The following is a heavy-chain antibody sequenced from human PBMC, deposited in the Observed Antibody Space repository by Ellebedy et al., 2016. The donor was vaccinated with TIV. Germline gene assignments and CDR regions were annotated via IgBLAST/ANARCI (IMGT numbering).Heavy chain of an antibody. Sequence: GESLKISCAASGFTFSTYWMGWVRQAAGKGLEWVANINQDGSQKYYVDSVKGRFTISRDNAKTSLYLQMKSLRAEDTAVYSCVSAARGSNCCEAYWGQGTLVTVSS. CDR1: GFTFSTYW. V-gene: IGHV3-7*03. CDR3: VSAARGSNCCEAY. CDR2: INQDGSQK. D-gene: IGHD2-21*01. J-gene: IGHJ4*02.